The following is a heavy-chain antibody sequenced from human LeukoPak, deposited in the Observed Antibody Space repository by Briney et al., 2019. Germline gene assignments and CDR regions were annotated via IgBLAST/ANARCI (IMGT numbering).Heavy chain of an antibody. CDR1: GFIFSDHY. CDR2: IRNKANSYTT. J-gene: IGHJ6*02. V-gene: IGHV3-72*01. Sequence: GGSLRLSCAASGFIFSDHYMSWVRQAPGKGLEWVGRIRNKANSYTTEYAASVKGRFTISRDDSKNSLFLQMNSLKTEDTAVYYCARRSNYDSSNYYYGMDVWGQGTTVTVSS. D-gene: IGHD3-22*01. CDR3: ARRSNYDSSNYYYGMDV.